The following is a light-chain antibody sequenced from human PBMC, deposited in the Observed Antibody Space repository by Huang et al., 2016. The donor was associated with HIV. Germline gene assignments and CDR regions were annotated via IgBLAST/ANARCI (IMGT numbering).Light chain of an antibody. Sequence: DIVMTQTPLSLSVTPVQPASISCQSSQSLLHSDGETYLYWYLHKPGQSPQLLIYEVSNRFSGVPDRFSGSGSGTDFTLRISRVEAEDVGVYYCMQRTQRPLTFGGGTKVEIK. V-gene: IGKV2D-29*02. CDR3: MQRTQRPLT. CDR1: QSLLHSDGETY. CDR2: EVS. J-gene: IGKJ4*01.